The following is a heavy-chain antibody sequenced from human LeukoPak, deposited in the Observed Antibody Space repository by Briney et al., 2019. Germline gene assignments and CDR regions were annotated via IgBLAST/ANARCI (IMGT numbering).Heavy chain of an antibody. D-gene: IGHD2-21*01. CDR2: INAGNGKT. CDR3: ARGIWSSHNKDYYFDY. J-gene: IGHJ4*02. Sequence: GASVKVSCKASGYTFTNYAMNWVRQAPGQRLEWMGWINAGNGKTKSSQRFQDRVTITRDTSASTAYMVLNSLRFEDTAVYYCARGIWSSHNKDYYFDYWGQGSLVTVSS. V-gene: IGHV1-3*01. CDR1: GYTFTNYA.